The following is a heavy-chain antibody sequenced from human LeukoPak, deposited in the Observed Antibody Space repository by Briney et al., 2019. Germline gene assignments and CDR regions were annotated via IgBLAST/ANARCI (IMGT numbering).Heavy chain of an antibody. CDR3: ATGYYYDSSDYYPGD. V-gene: IGHV4-59*08. CDR2: IYYSGST. CDR1: GGSISSYY. J-gene: IGHJ4*02. Sequence: SETLSLTCTVSGGSISSYYWSWIRQPPGKGLEWIGYIYYSGSTNYNPSLKSRVTISVDTSKNQFSLKLSSVTAADTAVYYCATGYYYDSSDYYPGDWGQGTLVTVSS. D-gene: IGHD3-22*01.